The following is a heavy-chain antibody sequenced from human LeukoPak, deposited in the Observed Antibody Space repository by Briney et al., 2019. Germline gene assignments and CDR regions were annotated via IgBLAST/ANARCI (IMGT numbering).Heavy chain of an antibody. J-gene: IGHJ4*02. CDR2: ISSSGSTI. V-gene: IGHV3-11*01. Sequence: GGSLRLSCAASGFTFSDYYMSWIRQAPGKGLEWVSYISSSGSTIYYADSVKGRFTISRDNAKNSLYLQMNSLRAEDTAVYYCATGSEGMATINGLFDYWGQGTLVTVSS. CDR1: GFTFSDYY. D-gene: IGHD5-24*01. CDR3: ATGSEGMATINGLFDY.